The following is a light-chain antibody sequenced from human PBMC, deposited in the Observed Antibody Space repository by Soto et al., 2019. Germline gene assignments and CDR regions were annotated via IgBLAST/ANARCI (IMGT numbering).Light chain of an antibody. V-gene: IGLV3-21*04. Sequence: SYELTQSPSVSVAPEKTATITCGGNNIGNKRVHWYRQKPGQAPGLLISYDSDRPSGIPERFSGSNSGNTATLTISRVEAGDEADYYCQVWDIMTDNYVFGSGTKVTVL. CDR2: YDS. CDR1: NIGNKR. CDR3: QVWDIMTDNYV. J-gene: IGLJ1*01.